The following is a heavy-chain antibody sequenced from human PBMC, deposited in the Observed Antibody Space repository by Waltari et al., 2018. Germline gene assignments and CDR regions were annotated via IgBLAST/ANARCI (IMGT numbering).Heavy chain of an antibody. D-gene: IGHD6-6*01. Sequence: QLQLQESGPGLVKPSETLSLTCTVSGGSISSSSYYLGWIRQPPGKGLEWIGSIYYSGSTYYNPSRKSRVTISVDTSKNQFSRKLSSVTAADTAVYYCARDLAARLGWFDPWGQGTLVTVSS. CDR1: GGSISSSSYY. V-gene: IGHV4-39*07. J-gene: IGHJ5*02. CDR3: ARDLAARLGWFDP. CDR2: IYYSGST.